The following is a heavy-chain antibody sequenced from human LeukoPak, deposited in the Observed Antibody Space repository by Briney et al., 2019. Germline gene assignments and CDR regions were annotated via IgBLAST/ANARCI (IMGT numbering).Heavy chain of an antibody. CDR2: ISSGSTI. V-gene: IGHV3-48*03. D-gene: IGHD3-10*01. CDR3: ARCEALRGVLFDY. Sequence: GGSLRLSCAASGFTFSSYEMNWVRQAPGKGLEWVSYISSGSTIYYADSVKGRFTISRDNAKNSLYLQMNSLRAEDTAVYYCARCEALRGVLFDYWGQGTLVTVSS. CDR1: GFTFSSYE. J-gene: IGHJ4*02.